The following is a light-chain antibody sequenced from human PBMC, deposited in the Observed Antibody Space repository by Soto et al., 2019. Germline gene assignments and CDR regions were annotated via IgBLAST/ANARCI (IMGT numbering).Light chain of an antibody. CDR2: DVN. J-gene: IGLJ1*01. Sequence: QSVLTQPRSVSGSPGQSVTISCTGTSSDVGYYNYVSWYQQHPGKAPNLMIYDVNKRPSGVPDRFSGSKSGNTASLTISGLQAEDEADYYCCSYVGSYSFVFGTGTKLTVL. CDR3: CSYVGSYSFV. CDR1: SSDVGYYNY. V-gene: IGLV2-11*01.